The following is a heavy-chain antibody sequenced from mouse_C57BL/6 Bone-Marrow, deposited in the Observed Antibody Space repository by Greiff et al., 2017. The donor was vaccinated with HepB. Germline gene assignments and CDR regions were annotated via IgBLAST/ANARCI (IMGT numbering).Heavy chain of an antibody. CDR2: ISNGGGST. Sequence: EVQLVESGGGLVQPGGSLKLSCAASGFTFSDYYMYWVRQTPEKRLEWVAYISNGGGSTYYPDTVKGRFTISRDNAKNTLYLQMSRLKSEDTAMYYCARLAYYSNYGYAMDYWGQGTSVTVSS. D-gene: IGHD2-5*01. V-gene: IGHV5-12*01. J-gene: IGHJ4*01. CDR3: ARLAYYSNYGYAMDY. CDR1: GFTFSDYY.